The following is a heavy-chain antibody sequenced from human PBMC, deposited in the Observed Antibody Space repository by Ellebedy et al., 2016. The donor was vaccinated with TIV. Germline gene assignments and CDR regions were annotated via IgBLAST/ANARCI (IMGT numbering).Heavy chain of an antibody. CDR1: RGTFSSYA. Sequence: SVKVSXKASRGTFSSYAISWVRQAPGQGLEWMGGIIPIFGTANYAQKFQGRVTITADESTSTAYMELSSLRSEDTAVYYCARDPYSSGWYPVGYYYYGMDVWGQGTTVTVSS. CDR3: ARDPYSSGWYPVGYYYYGMDV. J-gene: IGHJ6*02. CDR2: IIPIFGTA. D-gene: IGHD6-19*01. V-gene: IGHV1-69*13.